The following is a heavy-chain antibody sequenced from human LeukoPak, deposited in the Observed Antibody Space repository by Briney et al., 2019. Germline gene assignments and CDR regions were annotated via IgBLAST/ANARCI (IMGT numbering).Heavy chain of an antibody. CDR2: IYIGGDT. CDR3: ASGYDYVWGSFHYKGYFDY. J-gene: IGHJ4*02. Sequence: GGSLRLSCAASGFTVSSNYMSWVRQAPGKGLEWVSVIYIGGDTYYAESVRGRFTISRDNSKNTLYLQINSVRAEDTAVYYCASGYDYVWGSFHYKGYFDYWGQGILVTVSS. CDR1: GFTVSSNY. V-gene: IGHV3-53*01. D-gene: IGHD3-16*02.